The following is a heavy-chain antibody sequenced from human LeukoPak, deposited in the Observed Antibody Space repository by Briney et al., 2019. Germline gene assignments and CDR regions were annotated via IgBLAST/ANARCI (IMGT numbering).Heavy chain of an antibody. CDR2: TYYRSKWYN. D-gene: IGHD3-9*01. V-gene: IGHV6-1*01. CDR1: GDSVSSNSAA. J-gene: IGHJ4*02. CDR3: ARVAEWRLVGNFDY. Sequence: SQTLSLTFAVSGDSVSSNSAAWNWLRQSPSRGLEWLGRTYYRSKWYNDYAVSVKSRITINPDTSKNQFSLQLNSVTPEDTAVYYCARVAEWRLVGNFDYWGQGTLDTVSS.